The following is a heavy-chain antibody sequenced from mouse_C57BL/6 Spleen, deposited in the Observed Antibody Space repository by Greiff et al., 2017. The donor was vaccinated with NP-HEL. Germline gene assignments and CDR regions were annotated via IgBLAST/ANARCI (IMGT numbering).Heavy chain of an antibody. V-gene: IGHV3-6*01. CDR3: ARRPNYYGSSYFDY. J-gene: IGHJ2*01. Sequence: VQLKESGPGLVKPSQSLSLTCSVTGYSITSGYYWNWIRQFPGNKLEWMGYISYDGSNNYNPSLKNRISITRDTSKNQFFLKLNSVTTEDTATYYCARRPNYYGSSYFDYWGQGTTLTVSS. CDR2: ISYDGSN. D-gene: IGHD1-1*01. CDR1: GYSITSGYY.